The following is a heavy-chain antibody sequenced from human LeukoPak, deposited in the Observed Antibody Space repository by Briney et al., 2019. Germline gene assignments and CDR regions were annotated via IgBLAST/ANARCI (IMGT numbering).Heavy chain of an antibody. Sequence: GGSLRLSCAASGFTFSSYGMHWVRQAPGKGLVWVSRIISDGSSTGYADSVKGRFTISRDNAKNTLYLQMNSLRAEDPAVYYCARAGDYYGSGSYPDSWGQGTLVTVSS. V-gene: IGHV3-74*01. CDR1: GFTFSSYG. CDR2: IISDGSST. J-gene: IGHJ4*02. CDR3: ARAGDYYGSGSYPDS. D-gene: IGHD3-10*01.